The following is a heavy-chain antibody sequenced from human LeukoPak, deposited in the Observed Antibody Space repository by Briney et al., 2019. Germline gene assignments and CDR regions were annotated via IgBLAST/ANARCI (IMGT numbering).Heavy chain of an antibody. D-gene: IGHD1-26*01. CDR1: GGSISSSSYY. J-gene: IGHJ4*02. CDR3: ARMSRYSGRRDY. Sequence: PSETLSLTCTVSGGSISSSSYYWGWIRQPPGKGLEWIGSIYYSGSTYYNPSLKSRVTISVDTSKNQFSLKLSSVTAADTAVYYCARMSRYSGRRDYWGQGTLVTGSS. CDR2: IYYSGST. V-gene: IGHV4-39*01.